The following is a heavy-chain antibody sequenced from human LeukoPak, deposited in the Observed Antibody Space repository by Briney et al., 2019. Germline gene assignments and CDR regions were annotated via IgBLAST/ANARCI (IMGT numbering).Heavy chain of an antibody. CDR2: IYYSGST. CDR3: ARDNYGEYYYYGMDV. Sequence: SETLSLTCTVSGGSISSSSYYWGWIRQPPGKGLEWIGSIYYSGSTYYNPSLKSRVTISVDTSKNQFSLKLSSVTATDTAVYYCARDNYGEYYYYGMDVWGQGTTVTVSS. V-gene: IGHV4-39*07. J-gene: IGHJ6*02. D-gene: IGHD4-17*01. CDR1: GGSISSSSYY.